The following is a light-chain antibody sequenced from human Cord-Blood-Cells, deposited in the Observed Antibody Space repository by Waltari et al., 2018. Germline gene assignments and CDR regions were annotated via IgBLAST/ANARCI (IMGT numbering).Light chain of an antibody. J-gene: IGLJ2*01. Sequence: SYVLTQPPSVSVAPGKTARITCGGNNIGSISVHWYQQKPGQAPVVVIYYVSDRASGIPERFSGSNSGNTATLTISRVEAGDEADYYCQVWDSSSDHVVFGGGTKLTVL. CDR1: NIGSIS. CDR2: YVS. V-gene: IGLV3-21*04. CDR3: QVWDSSSDHVV.